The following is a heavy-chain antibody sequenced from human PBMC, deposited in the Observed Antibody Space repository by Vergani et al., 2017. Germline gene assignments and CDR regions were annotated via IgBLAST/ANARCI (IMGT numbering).Heavy chain of an antibody. CDR2: IWYDGSNK. V-gene: IGHV3-33*08. CDR1: GFTFSSYA. D-gene: IGHD4-23*01. J-gene: IGHJ4*02. CDR3: AREDDYGGESLFDY. Sequence: VQLLESGGGLVQPGGSLRLSCAASGFTFSSYAMSWVRQAPGKGLEWVAVIWYDGSNKYYADSVKGRFTISRDNSKNTLYLQMNSLRAEDTAVYYCAREDDYGGESLFDYWGQGTLVTVSS.